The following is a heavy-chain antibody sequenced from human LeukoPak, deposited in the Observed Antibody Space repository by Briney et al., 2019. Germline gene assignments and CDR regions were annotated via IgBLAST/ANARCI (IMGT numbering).Heavy chain of an antibody. CDR1: VGFLNSYT. V-gene: IGHV1-69*02. J-gene: IGHJ4*02. CDR3: ASPLHYYDSSGYSFDY. CDR2: IIPILGIA. D-gene: IGHD3-22*01. Sequence: SVTVSYKASVGFLNSYTISWVRQAPGQGLEWMGRIIPILGIANYAQKFQGRVTITADKSTSTAYMELSSLRSEDTAVYYCASPLHYYDSSGYSFDYWGQGTLVTVSS.